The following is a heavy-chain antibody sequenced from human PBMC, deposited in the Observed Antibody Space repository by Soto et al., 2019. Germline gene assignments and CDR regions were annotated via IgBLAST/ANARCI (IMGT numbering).Heavy chain of an antibody. D-gene: IGHD5-18*01. V-gene: IGHV1-18*04. CDR1: GYTFTSYG. J-gene: IGHJ4*02. Sequence: ASVKVSCKASGYTFTSYGISWLRQAPGQGLEWMGWISAYNGNTNYAQKLQGRVTMTTDTSTSTAYMELRSLRSDDTAVYYCANMGYSYGPLTYWGQGTLVTVSS. CDR2: ISAYNGNT. CDR3: ANMGYSYGPLTY.